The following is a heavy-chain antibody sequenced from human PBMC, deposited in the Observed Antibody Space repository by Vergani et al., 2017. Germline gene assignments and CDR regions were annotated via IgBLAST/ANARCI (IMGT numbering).Heavy chain of an antibody. V-gene: IGHV3-30*03. CDR2: ISYDGNKK. J-gene: IGHJ3*02. CDR1: GFPFSDYG. CDR3: AGYKAWMRFKDAFDI. D-gene: IGHD5-12*01. Sequence: QVQLVESGGGEVQPGRSLRLSCSAAGFPFSDYGVHWVRQAPGKGLEWVSVISYDGNKKNYADSVKGRFTISRDNSKNTLYLEMNALRAEDTAVYYCAGYKAWMRFKDAFDIWGQGTMVTVSS.